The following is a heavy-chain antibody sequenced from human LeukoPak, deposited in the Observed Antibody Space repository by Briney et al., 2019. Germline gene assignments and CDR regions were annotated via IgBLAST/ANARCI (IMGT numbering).Heavy chain of an antibody. CDR3: ARSVVVPAATPGEFDP. D-gene: IGHD2-2*02. Sequence: SETLSLTCTVSGGSISSSSYYWGWIRQPPGKGLEWIGSIYYSGSTYYNPSLKSRVTISVDTSKNQFSLKLSSVTAADTAVYHCARSVVVPAATPGEFDPWGQGTLVTVSS. J-gene: IGHJ5*02. V-gene: IGHV4-39*07. CDR2: IYYSGST. CDR1: GGSISSSSYY.